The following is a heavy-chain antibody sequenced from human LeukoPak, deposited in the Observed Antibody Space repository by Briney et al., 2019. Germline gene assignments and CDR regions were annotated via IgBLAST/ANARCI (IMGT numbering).Heavy chain of an antibody. CDR1: GGSISSSAYY. J-gene: IGHJ4*02. CDR2: IHSSGST. Sequence: PSETLSLTCTVSGGSISSSAYYWGWIRRPPGKGLEWIGSIHSSGSTYYNPSLKSRVTISVDTSKNQFYLKLTSVTAADTAVYYCARVAKFPGEGSFDYWGQGTLVTVSS. D-gene: IGHD3-10*01. CDR3: ARVAKFPGEGSFDY. V-gene: IGHV4-39*07.